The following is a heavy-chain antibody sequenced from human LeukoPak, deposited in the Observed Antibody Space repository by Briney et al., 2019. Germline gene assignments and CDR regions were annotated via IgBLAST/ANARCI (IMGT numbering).Heavy chain of an antibody. J-gene: IGHJ5*02. D-gene: IGHD6-13*01. CDR2: ISSSSSYI. CDR3: ARGWAAGEENWFDP. CDR1: GFTFSSYS. V-gene: IGHV3-21*01. Sequence: GGSLGLSCAASGFTFSSYSMNWVRQAPGKGLEWVSSISSSSSYIYYADSVKGRFTISRDNAKNSPYLQMNSLRAEDTAVYYCARGWAAGEENWFDPWGQGTLVTVSS.